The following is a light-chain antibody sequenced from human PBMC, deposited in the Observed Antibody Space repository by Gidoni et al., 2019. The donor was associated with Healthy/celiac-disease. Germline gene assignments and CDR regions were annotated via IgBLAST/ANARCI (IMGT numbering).Light chain of an antibody. J-gene: IGKJ4*02. CDR2: WAS. Sequence: EIVMMHPPPSPVASLGERATINCKSSQSVLYSSNNKNYLAWYQQKPGQPPKLLIYWASTRESGVPDRFSGSGSGTDFTLTISSLQAEDVAVYYCQQYYSTPRTFGRGTKVEIK. V-gene: IGKV4-1*01. CDR1: QSVLYSSNNKNY. CDR3: QQYYSTPRT.